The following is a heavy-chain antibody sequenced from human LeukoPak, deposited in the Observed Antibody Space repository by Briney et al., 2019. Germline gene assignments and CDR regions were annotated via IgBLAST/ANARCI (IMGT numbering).Heavy chain of an antibody. D-gene: IGHD2-2*01. J-gene: IGHJ4*02. Sequence: GRSLRLSCAASGFTFSGYGMHWVRQAPGKGLEWVAVISYDGSNKYYADSVKGRFTISRDNSKNTLYVQMNSLRAEDTAVYYCAKAHREYCTSTSCYYFDYWGQGTLVTVSS. CDR3: AKAHREYCTSTSCYYFDY. CDR1: GFTFSGYG. CDR2: ISYDGSNK. V-gene: IGHV3-30*18.